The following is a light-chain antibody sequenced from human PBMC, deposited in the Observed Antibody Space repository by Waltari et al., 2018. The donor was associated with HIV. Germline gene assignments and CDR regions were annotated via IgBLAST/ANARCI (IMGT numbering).Light chain of an antibody. J-gene: IGKJ5*01. CDR2: GAS. CDR3: QQTYMTPQT. V-gene: IGKV1-39*01. CDR1: KTIKNN. Sequence: DIPFSPSLFCLSASLGHSVSHTCRASKTIKNNLHWYRQSPGKAPKLLIFGASNLQSGVPSRFTGTGSGTYFTLTVSSLQPEDFATYYCQQTYMTPQTFGQGTRLEIK.